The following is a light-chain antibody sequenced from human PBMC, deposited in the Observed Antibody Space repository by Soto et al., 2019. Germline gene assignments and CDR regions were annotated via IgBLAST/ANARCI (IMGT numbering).Light chain of an antibody. J-gene: IGKJ1*01. V-gene: IGKV3-20*01. CDR1: QSLSSTY. CDR3: QQFGSSPT. CDR2: GAS. Sequence: EILLTQSPGTLSLSPGERVTLSCRASQSLSSTYLAWYQQKPGQAPRLLILGASSRATGIPDRFSGSGSGTDFTLTISRLEPEDCAVYYCQQFGSSPTFGQGTKVEIK.